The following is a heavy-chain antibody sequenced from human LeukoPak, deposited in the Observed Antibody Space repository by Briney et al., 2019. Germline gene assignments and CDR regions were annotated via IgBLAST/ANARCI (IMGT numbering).Heavy chain of an antibody. Sequence: PGGSLRLSCTASGFTFSSYSMNWVRQAPGKGLEWVSSISSSSSYIYYADSVKGRFTISRDNAKNSLYLQMNSLRAEDTAVYYCARADYVWGSYRTLYYFDYWGQGTLVTVSS. J-gene: IGHJ4*02. V-gene: IGHV3-21*01. CDR1: GFTFSSYS. CDR2: ISSSSSYI. D-gene: IGHD3-16*02. CDR3: ARADYVWGSYRTLYYFDY.